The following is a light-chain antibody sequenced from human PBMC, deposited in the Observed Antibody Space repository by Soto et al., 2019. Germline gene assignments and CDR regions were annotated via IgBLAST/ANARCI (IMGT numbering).Light chain of an antibody. J-gene: IGKJ1*01. CDR2: GTS. V-gene: IGKV3-20*01. CDR3: QKYGTSPKM. CDR1: QSVGTNY. Sequence: EIVLTPSPGTVALSPGESVTLSCRASQSVGTNYLAWYQQKPGQAPRLVIYGTSNRATGDTDRFSGSGSRTDFTLTISSLEPEDFAVYYCQKYGTSPKMFGQGTKVDIK.